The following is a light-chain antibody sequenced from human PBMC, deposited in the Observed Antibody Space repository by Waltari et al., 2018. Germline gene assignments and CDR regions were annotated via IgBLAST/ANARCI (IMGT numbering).Light chain of an antibody. V-gene: IGLV2-23*02. CDR3: CSYAGTRDVI. Sequence: QSALTPPASVSGSPGQSITISCTGSSSDIGRYNQVSWYQFHPGKAPKVVIYEVIKRPSGVSNRFSGSKSGSTASLTISGLQAEDEADYYCCSYAGTRDVIFGGGTKLTVL. CDR2: EVI. J-gene: IGLJ2*01. CDR1: SSDIGRYNQ.